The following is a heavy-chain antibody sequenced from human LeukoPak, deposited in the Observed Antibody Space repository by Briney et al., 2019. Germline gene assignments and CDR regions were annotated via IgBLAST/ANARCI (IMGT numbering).Heavy chain of an antibody. D-gene: IGHD5-12*01. V-gene: IGHV5-51*01. CDR2: IYPGDSDT. Sequence: GESLQISCKGSGYSLTSYWIGWVRQMPGKGLEWMGIIYPGDSDTRYSPSFQGQVTISADKSISTAYLQWSSLKASDTAMYYCASSHSGWLRTFDYWGQGTLVTVSS. J-gene: IGHJ4*02. CDR3: ASSHSGWLRTFDY. CDR1: GYSLTSYW.